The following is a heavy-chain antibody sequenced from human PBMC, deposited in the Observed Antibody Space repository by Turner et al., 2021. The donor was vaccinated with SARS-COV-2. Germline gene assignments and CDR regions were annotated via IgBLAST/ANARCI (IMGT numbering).Heavy chain of an antibody. J-gene: IGHJ2*01. CDR1: GGSISSSSYS. CDR3: ATPSVSYDSSDYFHFDL. CDR2: IYYSGST. Sequence: QLQLPESGPGLVKPSETLSLTCTVSGGSISSSSYSWGWIRQTPGKGLEWIGSIYYSGSTYYSPSLKIRVAISVDMSKNQYSLRLSSVTAADTSVYYWATPSVSYDSSDYFHFDLWGRGTLVTVSS. V-gene: IGHV4-39*01. D-gene: IGHD3-22*01.